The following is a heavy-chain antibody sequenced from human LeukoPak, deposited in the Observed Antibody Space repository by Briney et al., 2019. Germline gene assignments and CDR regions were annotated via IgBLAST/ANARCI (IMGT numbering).Heavy chain of an antibody. D-gene: IGHD3-9*01. CDR2: IYSGGTT. CDR1: GFTVSRNY. CDR3: ARDSNYDILTGYNDAFDL. V-gene: IGHV3-53*01. J-gene: IGHJ3*01. Sequence: HPGGSLRLSCAVSGFTVSRNYMSWVRQAPGKGLEWVSLIYSGGTTYYADSVKGRFTISRDNSKNTLYLQMNSLRADDTAVYYCARDSNYDILTGYNDAFDLWGQGTMVTVSS.